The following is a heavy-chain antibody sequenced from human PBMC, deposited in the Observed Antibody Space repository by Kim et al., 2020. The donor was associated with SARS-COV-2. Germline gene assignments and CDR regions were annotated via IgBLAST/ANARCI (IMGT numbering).Heavy chain of an antibody. J-gene: IGHJ6*02. CDR2: ISAYNGNT. D-gene: IGHD6-19*01. V-gene: IGHV1-18*01. Sequence: ASVKVSCKASGYTFTSYGISWVRQAPGQGLEWMGWISAYNGNTNYAQKLQGTVTMTTDTSTSTAYMELRSLRSDDTAVYYCARNLAVAGVYYYYGMDVWGQGTTVTVSS. CDR3: ARNLAVAGVYYYYGMDV. CDR1: GYTFTSYG.